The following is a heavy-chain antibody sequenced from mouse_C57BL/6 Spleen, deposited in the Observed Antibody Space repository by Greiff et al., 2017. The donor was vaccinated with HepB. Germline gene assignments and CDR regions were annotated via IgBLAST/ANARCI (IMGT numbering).Heavy chain of an antibody. D-gene: IGHD2-4*01. CDR1: GYTFTSYW. CDR2: IDPSDSYT. J-gene: IGHJ2*01. Sequence: VQLQQPGTELVKPGASVKLSCKASGYTFTSYWMHWVKQRPGQGLEWIGEIDPSDSYTNYNQKFKGKSTLTVDKSSSTAYMQLSSLTSEDSAVYYCARPGDYDYFDYWGQGTTLTVSS. V-gene: IGHV1-69*01. CDR3: ARPGDYDYFDY.